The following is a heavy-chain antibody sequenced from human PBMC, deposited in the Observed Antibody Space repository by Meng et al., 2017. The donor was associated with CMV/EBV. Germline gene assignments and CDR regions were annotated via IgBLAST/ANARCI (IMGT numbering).Heavy chain of an antibody. CDR1: GGSISSSSYY. V-gene: IGHV4-39*07. CDR3: ARDAGHYDILTGYSY. J-gene: IGHJ4*02. CDR2: IYYSGST. D-gene: IGHD3-9*01. Sequence: RRPEAGPGLVKPSETLSLTCPVSGGSISSSSYYWGWIRQPPGKGLEWIGSIYYSGSTYYNPSLKSRVTISVDTSKNQFSLKLSSVTAADTAVYYCARDAGHYDILTGYSYWGQGTLVTVSS.